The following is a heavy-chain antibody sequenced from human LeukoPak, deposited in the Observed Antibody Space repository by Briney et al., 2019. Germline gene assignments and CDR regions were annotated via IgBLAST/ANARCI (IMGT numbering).Heavy chain of an antibody. CDR1: GGSISSSGYY. D-gene: IGHD3-22*01. CDR2: INHSGST. V-gene: IGHV4-39*07. J-gene: IGHJ5*02. Sequence: SETLSLTCIVSGGSISSSGYYWDWIRQPPGKGLEWIGEINHSGSTNYNPSLKSRVTISVDTSKNQFSLKLSSVTAADTAVYYCASSVYYDSSGYYNWFDPWGQGTLVTVSS. CDR3: ASSVYYDSSGYYNWFDP.